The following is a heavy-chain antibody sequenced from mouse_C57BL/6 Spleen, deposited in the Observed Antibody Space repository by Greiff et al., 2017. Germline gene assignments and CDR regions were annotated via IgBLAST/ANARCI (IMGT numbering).Heavy chain of an antibody. V-gene: IGHV1-59*01. CDR2: IDPSDSYT. CDR1: GYTFTSYW. D-gene: IGHD1-3*01. J-gene: IGHJ3*01. Sequence: QVQLKQPGAELVRPGTSVKLSCKASGYTFTSYWMHWVKQRPGQGLEWIGVIDPSDSYTNYKQKFKGKATLTVDKSSSTAYMQLSSLTSEDSAVYYCAGTVDCSSGYAYWGKGTLVTVSA. CDR3: AGTVDCSSGYAY.